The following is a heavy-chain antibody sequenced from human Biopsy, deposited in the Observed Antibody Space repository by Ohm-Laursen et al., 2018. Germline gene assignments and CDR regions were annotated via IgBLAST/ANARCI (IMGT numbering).Heavy chain of an antibody. D-gene: IGHD2-15*01. CDR2: ISNSGNT. V-gene: IGHV4-59*08. CDR1: GDSINSSY. CDR3: ARRGSGGRSFDY. J-gene: IGHJ4*02. Sequence: GTLSLTWTVSGDSINSSYWSWIRQAPGKGLEWIGFISNSGNTNYNPSLKSRVTTSADTSKNQFSLKLGSVTVADTAVFYCARRGSGGRSFDYWGQGSLVTVSS.